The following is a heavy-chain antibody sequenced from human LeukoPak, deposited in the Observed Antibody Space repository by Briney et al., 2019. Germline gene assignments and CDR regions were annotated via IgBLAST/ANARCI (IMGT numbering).Heavy chain of an antibody. D-gene: IGHD3-10*01. Sequence: SQTLSLTCTVSGGSISSGDYYWSWIRQPPGKGLEWIGYIFYSGSTYYNPSLKSRVTMSVDTSKNQFSLRLSSVTAADTAVFFCARGTYGSRNYYYFDYWGQGTLVTVSS. V-gene: IGHV4-30-4*01. CDR1: GGSISSGDYY. J-gene: IGHJ4*02. CDR3: ARGTYGSRNYYYFDY. CDR2: IFYSGST.